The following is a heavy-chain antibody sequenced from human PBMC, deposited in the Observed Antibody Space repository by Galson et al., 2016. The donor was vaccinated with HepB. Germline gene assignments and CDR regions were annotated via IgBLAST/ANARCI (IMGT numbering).Heavy chain of an antibody. CDR3: AKDESGSYLFDY. CDR1: GFMFSTYA. Sequence: SLRLSCAASGFMFSTYAMSWVRRAPGKGLEWVSGIRNDGASTFYADSVRGRFTISRDNAKDTLYLRMNSLRPEDTAIYYCAKDESGSYLFDYWGQGTLVIVSS. D-gene: IGHD1-26*01. J-gene: IGHJ4*02. V-gene: IGHV3-23*01. CDR2: IRNDGAST.